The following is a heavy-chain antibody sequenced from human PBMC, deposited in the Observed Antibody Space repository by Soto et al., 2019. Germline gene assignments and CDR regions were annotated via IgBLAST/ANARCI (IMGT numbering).Heavy chain of an antibody. CDR2: INAGNGNT. J-gene: IGHJ4*02. CDR3: ARDLKPGYSRSWYGY. CDR1: GYTFTSYA. Sequence: ASVKVSCKASGYTFTSYAMHWVRQAPGQRLEWMGWINAGNGNTKYSQKFQGRVTITRDTSASTAYMELSSLRSEDTAVYYCARDLKPGYSRSWYGYWGQGTLVTVSS. V-gene: IGHV1-3*01. D-gene: IGHD6-13*01.